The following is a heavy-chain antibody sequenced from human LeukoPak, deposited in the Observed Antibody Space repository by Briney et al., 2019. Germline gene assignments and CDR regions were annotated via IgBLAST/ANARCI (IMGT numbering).Heavy chain of an antibody. CDR3: ARDAAVPDFDI. V-gene: IGHV1-2*02. D-gene: IGHD6-25*01. Sequence: GASVKVSCKASGYTFTRHFIHWVRQAPGQGLEGMGWINPNSGGTDYAQKFQGRVTMTTDTPISTAYLELNRLKSDDTAMYYCARDAAVPDFDIWGQGTMVTVSS. J-gene: IGHJ3*02. CDR2: INPNSGGT. CDR1: GYTFTRHF.